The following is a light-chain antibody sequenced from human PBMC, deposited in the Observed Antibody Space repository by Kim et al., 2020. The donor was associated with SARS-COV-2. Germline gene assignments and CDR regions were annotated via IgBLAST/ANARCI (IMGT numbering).Light chain of an antibody. CDR2: VNSDGSH. CDR1: SGYSSFA. J-gene: IGLJ2*01. CDR3: QTWGTGIRVL. Sequence: QSVVTQLPSASASLGASVKLTCTLSSGYSSFAIAWHQQQPEKGPRYLMKVNSDGSHSRGDGVPDRFSGSSSGAERYLTISSLQSEDEADYYCQTWGTGIRVLFGGGTQLTVL. V-gene: IGLV4-69*01.